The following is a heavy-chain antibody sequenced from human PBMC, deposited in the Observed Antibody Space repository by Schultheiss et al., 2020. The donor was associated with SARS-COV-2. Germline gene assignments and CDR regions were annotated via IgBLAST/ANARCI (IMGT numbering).Heavy chain of an antibody. D-gene: IGHD3-10*01. CDR1: GYSFTNYW. V-gene: IGHV5-51*01. CDR3: ARRHFSSLLFEY. Sequence: GESLKISCKGFGYSFTNYWIGWVRQMPGKGLEWMGIIYPGDSDTRYSPSFQGQVTISADKSINTAYVQWSSLKASDSAIYYCARRHFSSLLFEYWGQGTLVTVSS. J-gene: IGHJ4*02. CDR2: IYPGDSDT.